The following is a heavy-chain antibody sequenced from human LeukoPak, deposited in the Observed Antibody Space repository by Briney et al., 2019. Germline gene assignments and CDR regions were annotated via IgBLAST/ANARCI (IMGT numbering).Heavy chain of an antibody. V-gene: IGHV1-2*02. CDR1: GYTFTGYY. Sequence: ASVKVSCKSSGYTFTGYYIHWVRQAPGQGLEWMGWINPNSGYTGYAQNFQGRVTMTSDTSISTAFLELNRLKSDDSAVYYCARDDSSNWSSDFDFWGQGTRVTVSS. J-gene: IGHJ4*02. D-gene: IGHD6-13*01. CDR2: INPNSGYT. CDR3: ARDDSSNWSSDFDF.